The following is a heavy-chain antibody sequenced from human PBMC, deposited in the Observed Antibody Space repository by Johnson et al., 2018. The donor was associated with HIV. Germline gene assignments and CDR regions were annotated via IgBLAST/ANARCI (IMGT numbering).Heavy chain of an antibody. Sequence: VYLVESGGGLIQPGGSLRLSCAASGFIVGANYMSWVRQAPGKGLEWVSVIYSGGSTYYADSVKGRFTISRDNSRNTLYLQMNSLRAEDTAVYYCARDRSDMIPTQGPEDAFDIWGQGTMVTVSS. V-gene: IGHV3-53*01. J-gene: IGHJ3*02. D-gene: IGHD3-22*01. CDR1: GFIVGANY. CDR2: IYSGGST. CDR3: ARDRSDMIPTQGPEDAFDI.